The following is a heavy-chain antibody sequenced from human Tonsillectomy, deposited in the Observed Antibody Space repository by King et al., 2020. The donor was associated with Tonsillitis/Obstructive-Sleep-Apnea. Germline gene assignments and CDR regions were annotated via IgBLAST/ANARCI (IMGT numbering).Heavy chain of an antibody. V-gene: IGHV3-15*01. CDR3: ITVIVANWFDP. CDR1: GFTFSNAW. CDR2: IRSKTDGGTT. Sequence: VQLVESGGGLVKPGGSLRLSCAASGFTFSNAWMSWVRQAPGKGLEWVGGIRSKTDGGTTDYAEPVKGRFTISRDDSKNTLYLQMNSLKTEDTAVYYCITVIVANWFDPWGQGTLVTVSS. D-gene: IGHD2/OR15-2a*01. J-gene: IGHJ5*02.